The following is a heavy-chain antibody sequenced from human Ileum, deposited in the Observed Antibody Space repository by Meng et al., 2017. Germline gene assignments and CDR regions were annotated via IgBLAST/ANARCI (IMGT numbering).Heavy chain of an antibody. CDR1: GGSGGPFSSASW. D-gene: IGHD3-22*01. J-gene: IGHJ5*02. CDR3: ATRYHDSSPFDP. Sequence: QIQVQESGPGLVKPSGTPSLTCTFPGGSGGPFSSASWWSWVRQSPGKGLEWIGEIYHSGTTTDYNPSFKSRVTISVDQSKNQFSLRLSSVTAADTAVYYCATRYHDSSPFDPWGQETLVTVSS. V-gene: IGHV4-4*02. CDR2: IYHSGTT.